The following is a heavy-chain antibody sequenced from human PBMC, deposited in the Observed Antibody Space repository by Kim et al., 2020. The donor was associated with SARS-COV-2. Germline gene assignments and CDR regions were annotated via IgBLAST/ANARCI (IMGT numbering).Heavy chain of an antibody. V-gene: IGHV3-23*01. Sequence: GSTYSADSVKGRFTISRDNTKNTLYLKMNSLRAEDTAVYYCANLIGGIGTRWGQGTLVTVSS. D-gene: IGHD6-13*01. CDR2: GST. J-gene: IGHJ4*02. CDR3: ANLIGGIGTR.